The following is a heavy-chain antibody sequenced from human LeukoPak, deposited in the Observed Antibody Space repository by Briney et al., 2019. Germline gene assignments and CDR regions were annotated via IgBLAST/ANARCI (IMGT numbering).Heavy chain of an antibody. D-gene: IGHD2-21*02. V-gene: IGHV4-30-2*01. J-gene: IGHJ3*02. CDR1: GGSISSGGYS. Sequence: PSQTLSLTCAVSGGSISSGGYSWSWIRQPPGKGLEWIGYIYHSGSTYYNPSLKSRVTISVDRSENQFSLKLSSVTAADTAVYYCARACGGDCYAFDIWGQGTMVTVSS. CDR3: ARACGGDCYAFDI. CDR2: IYHSGST.